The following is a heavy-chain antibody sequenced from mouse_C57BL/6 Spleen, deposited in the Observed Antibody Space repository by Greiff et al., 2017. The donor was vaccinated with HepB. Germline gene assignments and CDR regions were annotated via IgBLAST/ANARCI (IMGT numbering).Heavy chain of an antibody. Sequence: EVKLVESGAELVRPGASVKLSCTASGFNIKDDYMHWVKQRPEQGLEWIGWIDPENGDTEYASKFQGKATITADTSSNTAYLQLSSLTSEDTAVYYCTTDHSLYDYDGFAYWGQGTLVTVSA. CDR1: GFNIKDDY. V-gene: IGHV14-4*01. CDR3: TTDHSLYDYDGFAY. J-gene: IGHJ3*01. CDR2: IDPENGDT. D-gene: IGHD2-4*01.